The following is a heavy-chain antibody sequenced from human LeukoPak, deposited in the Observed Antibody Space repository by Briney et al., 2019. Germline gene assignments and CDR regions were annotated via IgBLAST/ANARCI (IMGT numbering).Heavy chain of an antibody. CDR3: AKDRFRGYTSGYDY. CDR2: ISWDSGSE. V-gene: IGHV3-9*01. Sequence: GRSLRLSCAASGFTFDDYAMHWVRQAPGKGVEGVSGISWDSGSEGYADSVQGRFTISRGNAKNSLYLHMNSLRAEDTALYYCAKDRFRGYTSGYDYWGQGTLVTVSS. J-gene: IGHJ4*02. CDR1: GFTFDDYA. D-gene: IGHD3-22*01.